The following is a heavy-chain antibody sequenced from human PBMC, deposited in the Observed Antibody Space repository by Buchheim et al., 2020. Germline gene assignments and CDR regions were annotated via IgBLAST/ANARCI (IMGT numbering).Heavy chain of an antibody. V-gene: IGHV4-4*02. CDR1: GGSISSSNW. J-gene: IGHJ6*02. D-gene: IGHD2-15*01. CDR2: IYHSGST. CDR3: AREGEVAAPKTPRFNYYYYGMDV. Sequence: QVQLQESGPGLVKPSGTLSLTCAVSGGSISSSNWWSWVRQPPGKGLEWIGEIYHSGSTNYNPSLKSRVTISVDKSKNQFSLKLSSVTAADTAVYYCAREGEVAAPKTPRFNYYYYGMDVWGQGTT.